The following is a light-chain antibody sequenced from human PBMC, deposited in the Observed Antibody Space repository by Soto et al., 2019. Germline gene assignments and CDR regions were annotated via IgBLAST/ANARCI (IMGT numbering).Light chain of an antibody. CDR3: QQYARSPLWT. J-gene: IGKJ1*01. V-gene: IGKV3-20*01. Sequence: EIVLTQSPGTLSLSPGERATLSCRASQSVTNNYLAWYQQKPGQAPRLLIYGASSRATGIPDRFSGSGSGTDFTLTISRLEPEDFAVYYCQQYARSPLWTFGQGTKVDIK. CDR2: GAS. CDR1: QSVTNNY.